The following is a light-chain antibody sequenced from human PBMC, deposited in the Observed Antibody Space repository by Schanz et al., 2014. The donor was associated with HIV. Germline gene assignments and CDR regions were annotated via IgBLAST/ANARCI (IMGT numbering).Light chain of an antibody. CDR2: EVS. V-gene: IGLV2-23*02. Sequence: QSALTQPASVSGSPGQSITISCTGTSSDVGTYNLVSWYQQYPGKAPKLIIYEVSERPSGVSDRFSGSKSGNSASLTISRLQAEDEADYYCSSYAGSSNVIFGGGTKLTVL. J-gene: IGLJ2*01. CDR3: SSYAGSSNVI. CDR1: SSDVGTYNL.